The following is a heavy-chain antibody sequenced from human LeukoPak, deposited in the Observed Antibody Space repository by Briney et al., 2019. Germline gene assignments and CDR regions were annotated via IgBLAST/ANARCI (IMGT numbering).Heavy chain of an antibody. CDR3: ARGGGGDCYSCAFDI. V-gene: IGHV3-30*04. CDR1: GFTFSSHA. J-gene: IGHJ3*02. D-gene: IGHD2-21*02. CDR2: ISYDGSNK. Sequence: GGSLRLSCAASGFTFSSHAMHWVRQAPGKGLEWVAVISYDGSNKYYADSVKGRFTISRDNSKNTLYLQMNSLRAEDTAVYYCARGGGGDCYSCAFDIWGQGTMVTVSS.